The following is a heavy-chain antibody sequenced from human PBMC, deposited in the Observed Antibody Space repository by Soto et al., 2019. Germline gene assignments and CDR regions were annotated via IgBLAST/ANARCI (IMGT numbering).Heavy chain of an antibody. J-gene: IGHJ4*02. CDR3: ARHGGWAVAGPYYFDY. V-gene: IGHV4-39*01. CDR2: IYYSGSN. Sequence: QLQLQESGPGLVKPSETLSLTCTVSGGSISSSSYYWGWIRQPPGKGLEWIGSIYYSGSNYYNTSLKSRVTISVDTSKNQFSLKLSSVTAADTAVYYCARHGGWAVAGPYYFDYWGQGTLVTVSS. CDR1: GGSISSSSYY. D-gene: IGHD6-19*01.